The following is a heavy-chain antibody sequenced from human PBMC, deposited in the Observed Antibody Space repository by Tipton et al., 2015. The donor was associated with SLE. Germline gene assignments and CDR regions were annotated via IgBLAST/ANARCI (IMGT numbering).Heavy chain of an antibody. D-gene: IGHD2-21*02. CDR3: ARGLRADFVDY. Sequence: SLRLSCGGSGFKFGDYGMSWVRQAPGKGLEWVSSISSTAIYMFYADSLKGRFSISRDNDKNSVFLQMRSLRPEDTGVYYCARGLRADFVDYWGQGTLVTVSS. CDR1: GFKFGDYG. J-gene: IGHJ4*02. CDR2: ISSTAIYM. V-gene: IGHV3-21*03.